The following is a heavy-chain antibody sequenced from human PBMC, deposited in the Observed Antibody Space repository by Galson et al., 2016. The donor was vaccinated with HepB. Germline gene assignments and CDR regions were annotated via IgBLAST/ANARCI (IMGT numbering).Heavy chain of an antibody. Sequence: CAISGDSVSSNSAAWNWIRQPPSRGLEWLGRTYYRSKWYNDYAESVKSRITINPDTSKNQFSLQLNSVTPEGTAVYYCARAVGRGVYDGRFDYWGQGILVTVSS. D-gene: IGHD5/OR15-5a*01. CDR3: ARAVGRGVYDGRFDY. V-gene: IGHV6-1*01. CDR1: GDSVSSNSAA. CDR2: TYYRSKWYN. J-gene: IGHJ4*02.